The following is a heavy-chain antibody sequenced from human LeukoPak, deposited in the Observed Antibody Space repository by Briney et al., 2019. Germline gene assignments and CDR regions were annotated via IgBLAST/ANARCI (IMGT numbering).Heavy chain of an antibody. Sequence: ASVKASCKASGYTFTGYYMHWVRQAPGQGLEWMGWINPNSGGTNYAQKFQGRVTMTRDTSISTAYMELSRLRSDDTAVYYCARGYDILTGYYDYWGQGTLVTVSS. V-gene: IGHV1-2*02. D-gene: IGHD3-9*01. CDR1: GYTFTGYY. CDR2: INPNSGGT. J-gene: IGHJ4*02. CDR3: ARGYDILTGYYDY.